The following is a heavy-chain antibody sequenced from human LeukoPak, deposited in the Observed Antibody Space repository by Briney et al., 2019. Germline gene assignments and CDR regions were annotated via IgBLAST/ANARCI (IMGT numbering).Heavy chain of an antibody. Sequence: GGSLRLSCAASGFTFSSYAMHWVRQAPGKGLEWVAVISYDGSNKYYADSVKGRFTISRDNAKNSLYLQMNSLRAEDTAVYYCARLPGEERPYNWFDPWGQGTLVTVSS. CDR2: ISYDGSNK. CDR1: GFTFSSYA. V-gene: IGHV3-30-3*01. CDR3: ARLPGEERPYNWFDP. J-gene: IGHJ5*02. D-gene: IGHD1-1*01.